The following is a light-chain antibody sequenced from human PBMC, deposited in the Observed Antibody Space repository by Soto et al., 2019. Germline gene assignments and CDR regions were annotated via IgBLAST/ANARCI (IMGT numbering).Light chain of an antibody. CDR3: QQYGNSPWT. CDR2: DAS. Sequence: EIVMTQSPATLSVSPGERATLSCRASQSVDSNLAWYQQKPGQPPRLLIYDASTRATGIPARISGSGSGTEFTLTISSLQSEDFAVYYCQQYGNSPWTFGQGTKVDIK. CDR1: QSVDSN. V-gene: IGKV3-15*01. J-gene: IGKJ1*01.